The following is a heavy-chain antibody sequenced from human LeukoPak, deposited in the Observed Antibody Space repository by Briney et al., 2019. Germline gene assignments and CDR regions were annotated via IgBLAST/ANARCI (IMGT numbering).Heavy chain of an antibody. J-gene: IGHJ4*02. CDR1: GGSISSGGYS. CDR3: TRDRDPRIAAAPPFDY. V-gene: IGHV4-30-2*01. Sequence: SSQTLSLTCAVSGGSISSGGYSWSWIRQPPGKGLEWIGYIYHSGSTYYNPSLKSRVTISVDRSKNQFSLKLSSVTAADTAVYYCTRDRDPRIAAAPPFDYWGQGTLVTVSS. CDR2: IYHSGST. D-gene: IGHD6-13*01.